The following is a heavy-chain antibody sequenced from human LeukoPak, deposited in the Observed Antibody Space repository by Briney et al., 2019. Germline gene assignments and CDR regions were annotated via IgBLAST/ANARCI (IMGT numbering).Heavy chain of an antibody. CDR3: VREAPWDRTLS. CDR2: INHSGST. D-gene: IGHD1-26*01. Sequence: SETLSLTCGVDAGSLSGYYWSWIRQPPGKGLEWIGEINHSGSTNPNPSLKSRVTISVDTSKNHFSLRLSSVTAADTAVYYCVREAPWDRTLSWGQGTLVTVSS. J-gene: IGHJ5*02. V-gene: IGHV4-34*01. CDR1: AGSLSGYY.